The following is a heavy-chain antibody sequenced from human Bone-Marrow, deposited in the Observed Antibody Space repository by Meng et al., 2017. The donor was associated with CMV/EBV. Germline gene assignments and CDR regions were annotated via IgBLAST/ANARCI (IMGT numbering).Heavy chain of an antibody. V-gene: IGHV4-34*01. CDR3: ARWGINTAYFDF. CDR2: IDHSGST. Sequence: LTCAVYGGSFSNYYWSWIRQPPGKGLEWFGEIDHSGSTSYNPSLKSRVTISVDTSKNQFSLRLSSVTAADTAVYYCARWGINTAYFDFWGQGTLVTVSS. J-gene: IGHJ4*02. D-gene: IGHD1-14*01. CDR1: GGSFSNYY.